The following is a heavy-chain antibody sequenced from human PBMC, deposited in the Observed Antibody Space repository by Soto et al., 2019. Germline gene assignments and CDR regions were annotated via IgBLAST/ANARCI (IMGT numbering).Heavy chain of an antibody. CDR3: ARDTGHWYYYYGMDV. V-gene: IGHV1-18*01. CDR1: GYPFTSYV. CDR2: ISAYNGNT. Sequence: GSSVKVSCKASGYPFTSYVISWVRQAPGQGLEWMGWISAYNGNTNYAQKLQGRVTMTTDTSTSTAYMELRSLRSDDTAVYYCARDTGHWYYYYGMDVWGQGTTVTVSS. D-gene: IGHD4-17*01. J-gene: IGHJ6*02.